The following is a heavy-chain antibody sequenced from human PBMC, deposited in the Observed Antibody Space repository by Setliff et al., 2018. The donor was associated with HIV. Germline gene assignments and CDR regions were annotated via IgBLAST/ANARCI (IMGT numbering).Heavy chain of an antibody. CDR3: ARDQSDWFY. CDR2: VNHSGTT. Sequence: SETLSLTCAVYGAPLNGFFWSWVRQRPKRGLEWIGEVNHSGTTNYNPSLKSRVTISVDTSKSQFSLKLNSVTAADTAVYYCARDQSDWFYWGQGTLVTVSS. CDR1: GAPLNGFF. J-gene: IGHJ4*02. D-gene: IGHD3-3*01. V-gene: IGHV4-34*01.